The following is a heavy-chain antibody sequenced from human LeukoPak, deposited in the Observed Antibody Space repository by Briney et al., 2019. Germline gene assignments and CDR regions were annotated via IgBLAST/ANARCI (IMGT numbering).Heavy chain of an antibody. CDR3: ARGRYCSSTSCPKFDY. D-gene: IGHD2-2*01. V-gene: IGHV4-39*01. CDR1: GGSISSSSYY. CDR2: IYYSGST. Sequence: SETLSLTCTVSGGSISSSSYYWGWIRQPPGKGLEWIGSIYYSGSTYYNPSLKSRVTISVDTSKNQFSLKLSSVTAADTAVYYCARGRYCSSTSCPKFDYWGQGTLVTVSS. J-gene: IGHJ4*02.